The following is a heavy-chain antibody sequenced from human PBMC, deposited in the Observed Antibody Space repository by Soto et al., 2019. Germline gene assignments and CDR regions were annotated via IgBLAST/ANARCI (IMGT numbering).Heavy chain of an antibody. D-gene: IGHD2-21*01. J-gene: IGHJ6*02. CDR2: ISGNNGDT. CDR3: AKRTVGGAKAYYGMAV. CDR1: GYTFTSYG. Sequence: QVQLVQSGGEMKKPGASVKVSCKASGYTFTSYGISWVRQAPGQGLQWMGWISGNNGDTKYAQKFQGRVSMTTDTSTSTAYMELRSRRSDDTAVYFCAKRTVGGAKAYYGMAVWGQATTVTVSS. V-gene: IGHV1-18*01.